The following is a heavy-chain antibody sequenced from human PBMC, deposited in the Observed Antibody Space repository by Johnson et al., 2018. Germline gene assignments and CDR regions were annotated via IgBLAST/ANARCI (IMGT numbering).Heavy chain of an antibody. J-gene: IGHJ3*02. CDR2: ISSSSSYI. CDR3: ARKDQGLDI. V-gene: IGHV3-21*01. CDR1: GFTFSNYN. Sequence: VQLVQSGGGLVKXGGSLRLSCVASGFTFSNYNMNWVRQAPGKGLEWVSSISSSSSYIYKADSLKGRFTISRDNAKNSLYLQMNSLRAEDTAVYYCARKDQGLDIWGPGTMVTVSS.